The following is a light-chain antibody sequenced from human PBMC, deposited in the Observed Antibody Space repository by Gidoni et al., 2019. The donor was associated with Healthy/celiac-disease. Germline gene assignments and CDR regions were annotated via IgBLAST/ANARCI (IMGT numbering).Light chain of an antibody. V-gene: IGLV1-40*01. Sequence: QSVLTQPPSVSGAPGHRVTISCTGSSSNIGAGYDVHWYQQLPGTATKLLSYGNRNRPSGVPDRFSGSKSGTSASLAITGLQAEDEADYYCQSYDSSLSGSWVFGGGTKLTVL. CDR1: SSNIGAGYD. J-gene: IGLJ3*02. CDR2: GNR. CDR3: QSYDSSLSGSWV.